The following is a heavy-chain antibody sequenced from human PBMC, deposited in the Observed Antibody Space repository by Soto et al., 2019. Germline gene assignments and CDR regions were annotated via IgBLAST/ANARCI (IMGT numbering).Heavy chain of an antibody. J-gene: IGHJ5*02. CDR3: ARDPKEFWNPYFFVP. CDR1: GYTFGIFG. D-gene: IGHD3-3*01. CDR2: ISAYNGDT. Sequence: ASVKVSCKASGYTFGIFGINWVRQAPGQGLEWMGWISAYNGDTNYAQKFQGRVTMATDTSTSTAHMELRKLRPDDTAVYYCARDPKEFWNPYFFVPWGQGTLVTVSS. V-gene: IGHV1-18*01.